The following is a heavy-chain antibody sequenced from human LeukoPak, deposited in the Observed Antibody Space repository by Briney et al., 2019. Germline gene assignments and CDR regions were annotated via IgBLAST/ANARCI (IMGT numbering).Heavy chain of an antibody. CDR2: IIPILGIA. D-gene: IGHD2/OR15-2a*01. J-gene: IGHJ6*02. CDR3: ARHPNSIFGMDV. V-gene: IGHV1-69*04. Sequence: GSSVKVSCKASGGTFSSYAISWVRQAPGQGLEWMGRIIPILGIANYAQKFQGRVTITAGKSTSTAYMELSSLRSEDTAVYYCARHPNSIFGMDVWGQGTTVTVSS. CDR1: GGTFSSYA.